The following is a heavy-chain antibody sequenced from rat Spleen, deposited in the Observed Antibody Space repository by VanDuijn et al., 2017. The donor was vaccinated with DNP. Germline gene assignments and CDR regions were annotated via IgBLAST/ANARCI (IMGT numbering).Heavy chain of an antibody. J-gene: IGHJ2*01. CDR2: ISYDGCTT. CDR1: GFTFSDYY. Sequence: EVQLVESGGGLVQPGRSLKLSCAASGFTFSDYYMAWVRQAPTKGLEWVASISYDGCTTYYRDSVKGRFTISRDNAKNSLFLQMDSLRSEDTATYYCTRGPIYYSSSYIPDYWGQGVMVTVSS. V-gene: IGHV5-20*01. CDR3: TRGPIYYSSSYIPDY. D-gene: IGHD1-2*01.